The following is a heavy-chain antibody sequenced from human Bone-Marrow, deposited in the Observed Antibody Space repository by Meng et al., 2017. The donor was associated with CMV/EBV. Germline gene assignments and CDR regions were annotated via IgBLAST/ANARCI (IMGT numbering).Heavy chain of an antibody. CDR1: GGSFSGHC. CDR2: INHSGST. Sequence: GSLRLPCAAYGGSFSGHCWNWIRQPPGRDLEWIGEINHSGSTKYNPSPQSRVTLSVDTSKNQFPLKLNSVTAADTAVYYCARGSFCSSANCYRAFYSWGQGTLVTVSS. J-gene: IGHJ4*02. CDR3: ARGSFCSSANCYRAFYS. V-gene: IGHV4-34*01. D-gene: IGHD2-2*01.